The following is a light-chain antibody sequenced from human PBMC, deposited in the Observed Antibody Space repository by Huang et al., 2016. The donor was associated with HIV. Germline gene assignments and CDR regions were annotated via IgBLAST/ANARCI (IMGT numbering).Light chain of an antibody. V-gene: IGKV3-15*01. CDR2: GAS. J-gene: IGKJ4*01. CDR3: QQYNNWPPLT. Sequence: EIVMTQSPATLSVSSGERATLSCRASQRVSSNLAWYQQQPGQAPRLLIYGASTRATGIPTRCSGTGSGTEVTLTISSLQSEDFAVYYCQQYNNWPPLTFGGGTKVEIK. CDR1: QRVSSN.